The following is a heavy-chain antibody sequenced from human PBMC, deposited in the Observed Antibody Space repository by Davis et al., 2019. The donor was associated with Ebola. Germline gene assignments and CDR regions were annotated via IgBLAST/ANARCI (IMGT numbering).Heavy chain of an antibody. V-gene: IGHV3-7*01. J-gene: IGHJ4*02. Sequence: GGSLRLSCAASGFTFSSYWMSWVRQAPGKGLEWVANIKQDGSEKNYVDSVKGRFIISRDNDKNSLSLQMNGLRAEDTAVYYCTRGPSTGNSFTYWGQGTLVTVSS. CDR2: IKQDGSEK. CDR1: GFTFSSYW. CDR3: TRGPSTGNSFTY. D-gene: IGHD4-23*01.